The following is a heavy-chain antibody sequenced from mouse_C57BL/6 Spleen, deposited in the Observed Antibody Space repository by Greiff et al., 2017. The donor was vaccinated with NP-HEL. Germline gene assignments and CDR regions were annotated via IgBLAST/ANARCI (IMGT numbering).Heavy chain of an antibody. Sequence: QVQLQQSGAELARPGASVKMSCKASGYTFTSYTLHWVKQRPGQGLEWIGYINPSSGYTKYNQKFKDKATLTADKSSSTAYMQLSSLTSEDSAVYYCARTYYYGSSPDWYFDVWGTGTTVTVSS. CDR3: ARTYYYGSSPDWYFDV. CDR2: INPSSGYT. J-gene: IGHJ1*03. D-gene: IGHD1-1*01. V-gene: IGHV1-4*01. CDR1: GYTFTSYT.